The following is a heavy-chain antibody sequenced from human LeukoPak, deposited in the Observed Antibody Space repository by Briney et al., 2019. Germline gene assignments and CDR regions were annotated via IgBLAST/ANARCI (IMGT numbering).Heavy chain of an antibody. Sequence: SETLSLTCTVSGGSISSYYWSWIRQPPGKGLEWIGYIYYSGSTNYNPSLKSRVTISVDTSKNQFSLKLSSVTAADTAVYYCARDFSSFTFGGVIAPSFDYWGQGTLVTVSS. V-gene: IGHV4-59*01. CDR1: GGSISSYY. J-gene: IGHJ4*02. CDR2: IYYSGST. D-gene: IGHD3-16*02. CDR3: ARDFSSFTFGGVIAPSFDY.